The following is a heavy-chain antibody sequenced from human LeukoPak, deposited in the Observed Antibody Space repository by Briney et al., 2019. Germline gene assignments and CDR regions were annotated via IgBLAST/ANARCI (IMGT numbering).Heavy chain of an antibody. CDR1: GFTFSSYA. Sequence: GGSLRLSCAASGFTFSSYAMHWVRQAPGKGLEWVAVISYDGSNKYYADSVKGRFTISRDNSKNTLYLQMNSLRAEDTAVYYCARGPRFIGVDYWGQGTLVTVSS. CDR2: ISYDGSNK. V-gene: IGHV3-30-3*01. J-gene: IGHJ4*02. D-gene: IGHD3-3*01. CDR3: ARGPRFIGVDY.